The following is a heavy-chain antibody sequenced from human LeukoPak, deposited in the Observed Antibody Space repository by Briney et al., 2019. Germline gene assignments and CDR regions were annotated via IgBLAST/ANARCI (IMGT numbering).Heavy chain of an antibody. J-gene: IGHJ4*02. CDR3: AKDRPVLMVYATSPYYFDY. CDR2: ISGSGGNT. V-gene: IGHV3-23*01. Sequence: GGSLRLSCAASGFTFSSFAMSWVRQAPGKGLEWVSAISGSGGNTYYADSVKGRFTISRDNSKNTLYLQMNSLRAEDTAVYYCAKDRPVLMVYATSPYYFDYWGQGTLVTVSS. CDR1: GFTFSSFA. D-gene: IGHD2-8*01.